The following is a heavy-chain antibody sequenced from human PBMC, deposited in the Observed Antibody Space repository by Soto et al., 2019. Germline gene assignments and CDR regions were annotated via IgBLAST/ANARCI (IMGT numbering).Heavy chain of an antibody. CDR2: IYQNGNT. D-gene: IGHD3-16*01. V-gene: IGHV4-30-2*01. J-gene: IGHJ4*02. Sequence: PSETLSLTCAVSGASIGSGDSSWSWIRQPPGKGLEWIGYIYQNGNTYYSPSLMSRVTISVDRSKNQFSLRLNSVTAADTAVYYCARGVWGNSANFDFWGQGTLVTVSS. CDR1: GASIGSGDSS. CDR3: ARGVWGNSANFDF.